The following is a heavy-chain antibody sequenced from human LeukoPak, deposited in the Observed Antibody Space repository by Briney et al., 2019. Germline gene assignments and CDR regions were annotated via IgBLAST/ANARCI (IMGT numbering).Heavy chain of an antibody. J-gene: IGHJ6*02. CDR3: ARVPEYCSGGSCYWYYYGMDV. V-gene: IGHV4-59*01. D-gene: IGHD2-15*01. Sequence: SETLSLTCTVSGGSISSYYWSWIRQPPGKGLEWIGYIYYSGSTKYNPSLKSRVTISVDTCKNQFSLKLSSVTAADTAVYYCARVPEYCSGGSCYWYYYGMDVWGQGSTGSVSS. CDR2: IYYSGST. CDR1: GGSISSYY.